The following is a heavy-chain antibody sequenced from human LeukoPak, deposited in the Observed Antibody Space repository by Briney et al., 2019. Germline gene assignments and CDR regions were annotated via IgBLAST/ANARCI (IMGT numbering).Heavy chain of an antibody. J-gene: IGHJ4*02. CDR3: AKVRWDNSGWYYLDS. CDR1: GFSFGDYN. CDR2: ISYDGRNE. V-gene: IGHV3-30*18. Sequence: GGSLRLSCEASGFSFGDYNMNWVRQAPGKGLEWGAVISYDGRNEYYGDSVKGRFTISRDNSKNTLYLQVDSLRAEDTAIYYCAKVRWDNSGWYYLDSWGQGTLVTVSS. D-gene: IGHD6-19*01.